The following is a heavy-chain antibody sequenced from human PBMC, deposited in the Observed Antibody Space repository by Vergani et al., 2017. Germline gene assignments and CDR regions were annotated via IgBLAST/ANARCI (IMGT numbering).Heavy chain of an antibody. CDR2: MNPNSGNT. CDR1: GYTFTSYD. D-gene: IGHD6-19*01. J-gene: IGHJ6*03. V-gene: IGHV1-8*01. Sequence: QVQLVQSGAEVKKPGASVKVSCKASGYTFTSYDINWVRQATAQGLEWMGWMNPNSGNTGYAQKFQGRVTMTRNTSISTAYMELSSLRSEDTAVYYCARGYSSGLENYYYYYYMDVWGKGTTVTVSS. CDR3: ARGYSSGLENYYYYYYMDV.